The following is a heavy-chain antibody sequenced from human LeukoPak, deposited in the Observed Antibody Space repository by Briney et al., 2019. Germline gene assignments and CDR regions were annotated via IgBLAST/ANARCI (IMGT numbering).Heavy chain of an antibody. CDR3: AKDAQYGDEYFDY. CDR1: GFTAGGYA. D-gene: IGHD4-17*01. Sequence: GGSLRLSCAISGFTAGGYATNWVRQAPGKGLEWVSSISWSGSYIYYADSVRGRFTISRDNAKSSVYLQMDSLRAEDTAVYYCAKDAQYGDEYFDYWGQGTLVTVSS. J-gene: IGHJ4*02. CDR2: ISWSGSYI. V-gene: IGHV3-21*01.